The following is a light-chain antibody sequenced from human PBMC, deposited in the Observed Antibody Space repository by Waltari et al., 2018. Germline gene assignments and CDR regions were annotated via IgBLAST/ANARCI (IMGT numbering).Light chain of an antibody. CDR2: LSY. J-gene: IGKJ4*01. Sequence: SMVTQSPLSLPVTPGEPASIPCRSTQSLLHSNGNTYLELYLQKPGQSPQLLVYLSYIRAPGVPDRFSGSGSGTDFTLKISRVEAEDVGVYYCMQTLEAPLTFGGGTKVEIK. CDR1: QSLLHSNGNTY. CDR3: MQTLEAPLT. V-gene: IGKV2-28*01.